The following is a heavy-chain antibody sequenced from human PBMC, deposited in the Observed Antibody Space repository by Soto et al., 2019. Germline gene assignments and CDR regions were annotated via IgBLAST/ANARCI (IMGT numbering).Heavy chain of an antibody. CDR1: GYTFTDYA. Sequence: QVPLVQSGAEVKKPGASVTVSCKASGYTFTDYAISWVRQAPGQGLEWMGGIIPIFGTANYAQKFQGRVTITADESTSTAYMELSSLRSEDTAVYYCARVGGGNLWYYFDYWGQGTLVTVSS. J-gene: IGHJ4*02. CDR2: IIPIFGTA. CDR3: ARVGGGNLWYYFDY. V-gene: IGHV1-69*13. D-gene: IGHD2-15*01.